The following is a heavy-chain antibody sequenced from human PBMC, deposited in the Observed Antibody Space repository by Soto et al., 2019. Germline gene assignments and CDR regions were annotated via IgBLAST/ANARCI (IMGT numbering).Heavy chain of an antibody. V-gene: IGHV1-69*06. CDR3: ARVGSAAASAGLGYYNYPMDV. D-gene: IGHD6-13*01. J-gene: IGHJ6*02. CDR2: IIPIFNST. CDR1: GSRFSNYV. Sequence: QVQLVQSGAEVKTPGSSLKVSCTVSGSRFSNYVISWVRQAPGHGLEWLGRIIPIFNSTQYAQRFQGRVTITADKSTNTASLELSSLRSDDTAVYYCARVGSAAASAGLGYYNYPMDVWGQGTTVIVSS.